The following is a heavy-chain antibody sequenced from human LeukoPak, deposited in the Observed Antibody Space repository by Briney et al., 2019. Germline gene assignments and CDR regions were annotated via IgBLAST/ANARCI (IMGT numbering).Heavy chain of an antibody. Sequence: GASVKVSCEASGYTFTGYYMHWVRQAPGQGLEWMGRINPNSGGTNYAQKFQGRVTMTRDTSISTAYMEQSRLRSDDTAVYYCARVVPAARMDVWGQGTTVTVSS. D-gene: IGHD2-2*01. CDR2: INPNSGGT. J-gene: IGHJ6*02. CDR3: ARVVPAARMDV. CDR1: GYTFTGYY. V-gene: IGHV1-2*06.